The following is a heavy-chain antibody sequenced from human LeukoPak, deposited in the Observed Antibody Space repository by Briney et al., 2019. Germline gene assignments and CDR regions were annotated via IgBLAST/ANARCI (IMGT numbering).Heavy chain of an antibody. CDR2: IIPIFGTA. D-gene: IGHD7-27*01. J-gene: IGHJ4*02. Sequence: SVKVSCKASGGTFISYAISWVRQAPGQGLEWMGGIIPIFGTANYAQKFQGRVTITADESTSTAYMELSSLRSEDTAVYYCARPTLTGDQLDYWGQGTLVTVSS. V-gene: IGHV1-69*13. CDR3: ARPTLTGDQLDY. CDR1: GGTFISYA.